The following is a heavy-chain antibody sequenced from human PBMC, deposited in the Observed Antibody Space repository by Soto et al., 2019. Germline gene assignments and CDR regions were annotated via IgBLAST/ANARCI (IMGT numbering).Heavy chain of an antibody. Sequence: QIRVVQSGSELKKLGASLPVPCRASPKTLGIYGIIWLGQALGQGLEGWGWLSADGSKTNYAQTVQGRVTLTTDTSRTTGFMELRSLRSDDTAIYYCALASFGDYHFDYGLDVWGQGTKV. D-gene: IGHD4-17*01. CDR2: LSADGSKT. CDR3: ALASFGDYHFDYGLDV. V-gene: IGHV1-18*01. CDR1: PKTLGIYG. J-gene: IGHJ6*02.